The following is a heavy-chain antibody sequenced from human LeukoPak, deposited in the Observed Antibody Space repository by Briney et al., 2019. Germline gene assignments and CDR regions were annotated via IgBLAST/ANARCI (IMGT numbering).Heavy chain of an antibody. V-gene: IGHV3-21*01. D-gene: IGHD5-24*01. CDR2: ISSSSIYI. J-gene: IGHJ3*02. CDR3: ARGRDGYNLVDAFDI. CDR1: GFTVSNNY. Sequence: GGSLRLSCAASGFTVSNNYMNWVRQAPGKGLEWVSSISSSSIYIYYADSLKGRFTISRDNAKKSLYLQTNSLRAEDTAVYYCARGRDGYNLVDAFDIWGQGIMVTVSS.